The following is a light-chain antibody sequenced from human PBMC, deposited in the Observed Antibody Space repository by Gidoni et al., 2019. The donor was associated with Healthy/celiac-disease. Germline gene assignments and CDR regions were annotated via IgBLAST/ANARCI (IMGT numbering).Light chain of an antibody. V-gene: IGKV3-20*01. CDR1: QSVSSSY. Sequence: EIVLTQSPGTLSLSPGERATLSCRASQSVSSSYLAWYQQKPGQAPRLLIYGASRRATGIPDRFSGSGSGTDFTLTISRLEPEDFAVYYCQQYGSSQAFXQXTKVEIK. J-gene: IGKJ1*01. CDR3: QQYGSSQA. CDR2: GAS.